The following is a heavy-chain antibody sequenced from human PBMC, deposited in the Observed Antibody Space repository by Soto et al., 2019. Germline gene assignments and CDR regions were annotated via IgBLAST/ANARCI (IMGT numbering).Heavy chain of an antibody. J-gene: IGHJ5*02. CDR3: AGSITMIVNWFDP. Sequence: GGSLRLSCAASGFTFSSYAMHWVRQDPGKGLEWVAVISYDGSNKYYADSVKGRFTISRDNSKNTLYLQMNSLRAEDTAVYYCAGSITMIVNWFDPWGQGTLVTVSS. CDR1: GFTFSSYA. D-gene: IGHD3-22*01. V-gene: IGHV3-30-3*01. CDR2: ISYDGSNK.